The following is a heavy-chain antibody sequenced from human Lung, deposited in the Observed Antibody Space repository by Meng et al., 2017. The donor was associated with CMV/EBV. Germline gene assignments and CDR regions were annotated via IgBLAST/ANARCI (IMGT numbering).Heavy chain of an antibody. V-gene: IGHV5-51*01. J-gene: IGHJ5*02. CDR3: ARNGADEDYWSDP. CDR2: IYPGDSDV. Sequence: EXXKISXQGFGYIFSDYWIGWVRQMPGKGLEWMGIIYPGDSDVRYSPSFQGQVFISADESISTAYLQWYSLKASDTAIYYCARNGADEDYWSDPWGQGTLVTVSS. CDR1: GYIFSDYW. D-gene: IGHD4-17*01.